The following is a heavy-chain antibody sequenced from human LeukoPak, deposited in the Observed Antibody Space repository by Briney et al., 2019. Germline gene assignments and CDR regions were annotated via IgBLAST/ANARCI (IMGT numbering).Heavy chain of an antibody. V-gene: IGHV1-69*01. CDR2: IIPVLGIA. CDR1: GGTFRSYA. CDR3: ARRITVTGTNYGMDV. Sequence: SVKVSCKASGGTFRSYAFTWVRQAPGQGLEWMGGIIPVLGIANYAQKFQGRVTITADESTSTAYMELSSLISEDTAVYYCARRITVTGTNYGMDVWGQGTTVTVSS. J-gene: IGHJ6*02. D-gene: IGHD6-19*01.